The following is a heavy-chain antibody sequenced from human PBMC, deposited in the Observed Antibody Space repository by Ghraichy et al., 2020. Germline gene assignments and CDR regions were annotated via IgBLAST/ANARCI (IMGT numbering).Heavy chain of an antibody. Sequence: GGSLRLSCAASGFTFSHYGMHWVRQAPGKGLEWVAIIWSDGSNKYYADSVKGRFTISRDNSENTLYLQMNSLRAEDTAVYYCASQEYYDYVWGPVGYWGQGTLVTVSS. V-gene: IGHV3-33*01. J-gene: IGHJ4*02. CDR2: IWSDGSNK. D-gene: IGHD3-16*01. CDR3: ASQEYYDYVWGPVGY. CDR1: GFTFSHYG.